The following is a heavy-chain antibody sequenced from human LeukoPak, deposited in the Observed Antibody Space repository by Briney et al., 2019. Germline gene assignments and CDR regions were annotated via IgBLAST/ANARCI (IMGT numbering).Heavy chain of an antibody. CDR1: GDSITGYY. CDR2: IFYSGST. Sequence: SETLSLTCTVSGDSITGYYWGWIRQPPGKGLEWIGNIFYSGSTYYSPSLRSRVTISLDTSRNQFSLKLNSVTAADTAVYYCAKSNGYGLVDIWGQGTMVTVSS. D-gene: IGHD3-10*01. V-gene: IGHV4-39*07. CDR3: AKSNGYGLVDI. J-gene: IGHJ3*02.